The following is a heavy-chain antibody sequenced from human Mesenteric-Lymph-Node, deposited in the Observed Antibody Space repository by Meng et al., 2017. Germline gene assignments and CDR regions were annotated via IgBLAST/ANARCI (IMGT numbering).Heavy chain of an antibody. CDR2: IYYSGST. D-gene: IGHD6-13*01. Sequence: QAKLRVSGPGMVKPSQTLSLTCSVAGGSSSSGYSYWSWIRQPPGKGLEWIGYIYYSGSTYYNPSLRSRITISVDKSKSQFSLKLSSVTAADTAVYYCARGKSSSWPLLGWGQGTLVTVSS. V-gene: IGHV4-30-4*01. CDR3: ARGKSSSWPLLG. J-gene: IGHJ4*02. CDR1: GGSSSSGYSY.